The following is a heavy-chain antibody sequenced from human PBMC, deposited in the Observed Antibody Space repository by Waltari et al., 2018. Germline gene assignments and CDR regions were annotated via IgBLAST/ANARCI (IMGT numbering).Heavy chain of an antibody. J-gene: IGHJ4*02. V-gene: IGHV1-69*01. D-gene: IGHD3-22*01. Sequence: QVQLVQSGAEVKKPGSSVKVSCKASGGTFSSYAISWVRQAPGQGLEWMGWTIPIFGTANYAQKFQGRVTITADESTSTAYMELSSLRSEDTAVYYCASIDYDSRNHDYWGQGTLVTVSS. CDR2: TIPIFGTA. CDR3: ASIDYDSRNHDY. CDR1: GGTFSSYA.